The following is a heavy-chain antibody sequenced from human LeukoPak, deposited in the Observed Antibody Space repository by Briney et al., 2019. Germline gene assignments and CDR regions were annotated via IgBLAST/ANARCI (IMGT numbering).Heavy chain of an antibody. CDR2: IIPIFGTA. D-gene: IGHD2-2*01. J-gene: IGHJ4*02. CDR1: GGTFSSYA. CDR3: ARDWGDCSSTSCDHPFDY. Sequence: SVKVSCKASGGTFSSYAISWVRQAPGQGLEWMGGIIPIFGTANYAQKFQGRVTITADESTSTAYMELSSLRSEDTAVYYCARDWGDCSSTSCDHPFDYWGQGTLVTVSS. V-gene: IGHV1-69*13.